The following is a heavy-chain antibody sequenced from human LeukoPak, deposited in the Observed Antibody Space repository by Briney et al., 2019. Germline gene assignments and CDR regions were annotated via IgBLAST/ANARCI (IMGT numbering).Heavy chain of an antibody. J-gene: IGHJ4*02. CDR3: ARDRSYGSFNY. Sequence: GGSLRLSCAASGFTFSSFEMNWVRQAPGKGLEWVSYVSSSGSTIYYADSVKGRFTISRDNAKNSLYLQMSSLRAEDTAVYYCARDRSYGSFNYWGQGTLVTVSS. CDR2: VSSSGSTI. D-gene: IGHD5-18*01. V-gene: IGHV3-48*03. CDR1: GFTFSSFE.